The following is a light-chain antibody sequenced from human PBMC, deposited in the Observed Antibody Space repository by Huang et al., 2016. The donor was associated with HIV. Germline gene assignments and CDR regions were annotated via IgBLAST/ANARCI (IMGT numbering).Light chain of an antibody. CDR3: QQFNNWPYT. CDR1: QNVGSN. CDR2: GAS. Sequence: EIVMTQSPATLSVSPGERATRSCRASQNVGSNLAWYQQKPGQAPRLLIYGASTRATGIPARLSGSGSGTDFTLTINSLQSEDFAVYFCQQFNNWPYTFGQGTKLEI. V-gene: IGKV3-15*01. J-gene: IGKJ2*01.